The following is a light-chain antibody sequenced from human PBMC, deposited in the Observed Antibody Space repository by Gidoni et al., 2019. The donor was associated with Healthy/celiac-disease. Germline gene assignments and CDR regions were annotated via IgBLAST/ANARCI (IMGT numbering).Light chain of an antibody. CDR3: QQYYSYPPT. J-gene: IGKJ3*01. CDR2: AAS. Sequence: IRMTQSPSSLSASTGDRVTITCRASQGISSYLAWYQQKPGKAPKLLIYAASTLQSGVPSRFSGSGSGTDFTLTISCLQSEDFATYYCQQYYSYPPTFGPXTKVDIK. CDR1: QGISSY. V-gene: IGKV1-8*01.